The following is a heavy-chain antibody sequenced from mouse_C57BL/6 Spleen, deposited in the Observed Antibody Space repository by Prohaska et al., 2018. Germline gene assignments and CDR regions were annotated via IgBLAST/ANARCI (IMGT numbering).Heavy chain of an antibody. CDR3: ARVLSYAMDY. V-gene: IGHV2-9-1*01. Sequence: LVAPSQSLAITCTVSGFSLTSYAISCVRQPTGKCLEWLGVIWTGGGTNYNSALKSRLSISKDNSKSQVFLKMNSLQTDDTARYYCARVLSYAMDYWGQGTTVTV. J-gene: IGHJ4*01. CDR2: IWTGGGT. CDR1: GFSLTSYA. D-gene: IGHD1-1*02.